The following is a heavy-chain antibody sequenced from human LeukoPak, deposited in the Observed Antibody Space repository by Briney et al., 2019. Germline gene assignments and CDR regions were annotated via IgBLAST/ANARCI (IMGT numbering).Heavy chain of an antibody. V-gene: IGHV3-7*01. D-gene: IGHD7-27*01. CDR1: GFTFSRHW. CDR2: IKEDGSVK. J-gene: IGHJ4*02. Sequence: PGGSLRLSCAASGFTFSRHWMDWVRQAPGKGLEWVANIKEDGSVKEYVDSVKGRFTVSRDNAKNSVDLQMSSLRVEDTAVYYCARDPAWGAIDYWGQGTLVTVSS. CDR3: ARDPAWGAIDY.